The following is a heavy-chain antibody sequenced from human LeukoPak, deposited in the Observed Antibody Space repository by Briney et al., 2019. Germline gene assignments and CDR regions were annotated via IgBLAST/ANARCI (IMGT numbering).Heavy chain of an antibody. D-gene: IGHD6-19*01. CDR3: ARDLMYTSGWTETDY. CDR2: ISYDGSNK. V-gene: IGHV3-30*04. Sequence: GGSLRLSCAASGFTFSSYAMHWVRQAPGKGLEWVAVISYDGSNKYYADSVKGRFSISRDNAKNSLHLQMNSLRAEDTAVYYCARDLMYTSGWTETDYWGQGTLVTVSS. J-gene: IGHJ4*02. CDR1: GFTFSSYA.